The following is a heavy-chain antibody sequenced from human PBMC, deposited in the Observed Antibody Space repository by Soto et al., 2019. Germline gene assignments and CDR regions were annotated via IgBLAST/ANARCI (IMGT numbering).Heavy chain of an antibody. J-gene: IGHJ4*02. CDR1: GGTFSSYA. CDR2: INASYGKT. V-gene: IGHV1-3*01. D-gene: IGHD3-10*01. Sequence: GASVKVSSKASGGTFSSYALSWLRQAPGQGLEWMGWINASYGKTNYAQKFQGRVTITRDTSASTAYMELSSLRSEDTAVYYCARDYGPRPFDYWGQGTLVTVSS. CDR3: ARDYGPRPFDY.